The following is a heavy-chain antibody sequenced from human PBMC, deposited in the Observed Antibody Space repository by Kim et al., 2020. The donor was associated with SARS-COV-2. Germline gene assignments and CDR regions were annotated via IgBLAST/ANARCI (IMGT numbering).Heavy chain of an antibody. Sequence: GGSLRLSCAASGFTFSSYSMNWVRQAPGKGLEWVSYISSSSSTIYYADSVKGRFTISRDNAKNSLYLQMNSLRDEDTAVYYCARDPAGYYDSSGYYDFDYWGQGTLVTVSS. CDR3: ARDPAGYYDSSGYYDFDY. V-gene: IGHV3-48*02. CDR2: ISSSSSTI. CDR1: GFTFSSYS. D-gene: IGHD3-22*01. J-gene: IGHJ4*02.